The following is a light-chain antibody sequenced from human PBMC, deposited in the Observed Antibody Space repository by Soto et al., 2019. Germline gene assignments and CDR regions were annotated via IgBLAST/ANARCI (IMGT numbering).Light chain of an antibody. J-gene: IGLJ2*01. V-gene: IGLV1-44*01. CDR1: SSNIGSNT. Sequence: QSVLTQPHSASGTPGQRVTISCSGSSSNIGSNTVNWYQQLPGTAPKLVIYSNNQRPSGVPDRFSGSKSGTSASLAISGLQSEDEAYYYCVAWDDSMNGYVVVGGGTKVTVL. CDR2: SNN. CDR3: VAWDDSMNGYVV.